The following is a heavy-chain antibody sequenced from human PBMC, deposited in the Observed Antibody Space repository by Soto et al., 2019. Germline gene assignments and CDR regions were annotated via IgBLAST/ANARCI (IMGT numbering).Heavy chain of an antibody. V-gene: IGHV3-7*01. CDR2: INQDGSVK. Sequence: LRLSCAASGFTFRTYWMNWVRQAPGKGLEWVAKINQDGSVKYYVDSVRGRFTISRDNAKNSLFLQMNSLRAEDTALYYCVRADIVVGPYMRIWGQGXTVTVYS. CDR1: GFTFRTYW. CDR3: VRADIVVGPYMRI. D-gene: IGHD2-2*01. J-gene: IGHJ6*02.